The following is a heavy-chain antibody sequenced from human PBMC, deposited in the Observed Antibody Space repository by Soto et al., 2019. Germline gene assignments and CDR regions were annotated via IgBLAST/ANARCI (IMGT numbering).Heavy chain of an antibody. D-gene: IGHD6-19*01. V-gene: IGHV4-34*01. J-gene: IGHJ4*02. CDR1: GGSFSGYY. Sequence: QVQLQQWGAGLLKPSETLSLTCAVYGGSFSGYYWSWIRQPPGKGLEWIGEINHSGSTNYNPSLKSRVTISVDTSKNPFPLKLSSLTAADTAVYFCGGEGSGWSFDYWGQGTLVTVSS. CDR2: INHSGST. CDR3: GGEGSGWSFDY.